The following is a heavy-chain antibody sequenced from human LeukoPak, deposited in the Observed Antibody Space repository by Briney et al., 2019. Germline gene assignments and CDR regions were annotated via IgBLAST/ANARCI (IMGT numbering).Heavy chain of an antibody. CDR1: GGSFSGCY. Sequence: SETLSLTCAVYGGSFSGCYWSWIRQPPGKGLEWIGEINHSGSTNYNPSLKSRVTISVDTSKNQFSLKLSSVTAADTAVYYCARGIERWLQLGAFDIWGQGTMVTVSS. CDR2: INHSGST. D-gene: IGHD5-24*01. J-gene: IGHJ3*02. CDR3: ARGIERWLQLGAFDI. V-gene: IGHV4-34*01.